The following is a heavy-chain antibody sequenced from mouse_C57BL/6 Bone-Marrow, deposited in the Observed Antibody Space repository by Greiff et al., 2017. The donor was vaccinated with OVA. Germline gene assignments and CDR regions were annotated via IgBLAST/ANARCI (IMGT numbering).Heavy chain of an antibody. Sequence: VQLQQPGAELVKPGASVKVSCKASGYTFTSYWMHWVKQRPGQGLEWIGRIHPSDSDTNYNQKFKGKATLTVDKSSSTAYMRLSSLTSEDSAVYYCATYGLRRLYAMDYWGQGTSVTVSS. V-gene: IGHV1-74*01. CDR3: ATYGLRRLYAMDY. D-gene: IGHD2-2*01. J-gene: IGHJ4*01. CDR1: GYTFTSYW. CDR2: IHPSDSDT.